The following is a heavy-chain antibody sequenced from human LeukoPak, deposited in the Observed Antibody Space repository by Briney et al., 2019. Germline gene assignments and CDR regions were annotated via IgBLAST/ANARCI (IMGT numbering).Heavy chain of an antibody. CDR3: ARRYYGSGSFSY. Sequence: ASVKVSCTASGGTFSSYAISWVRQAPGQGLEWMGGIIPIFGTANYAQKFQGRVTMTRDTSISTAYMELSRLRSDDTAVYYCARRYYGSGSFSYWGQGTLVTVSS. V-gene: IGHV1-69*05. D-gene: IGHD3-10*01. CDR2: IIPIFGTA. CDR1: GGTFSSYA. J-gene: IGHJ4*02.